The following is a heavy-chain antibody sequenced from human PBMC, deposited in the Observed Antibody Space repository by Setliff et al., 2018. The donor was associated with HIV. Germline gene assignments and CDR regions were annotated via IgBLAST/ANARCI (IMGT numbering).Heavy chain of an antibody. D-gene: IGHD3-3*01. J-gene: IGHJ6*02. Sequence: ASVKVSCKASGYTFTSYHMYWVRQAPGQGLEWMGSINPSGGSTSYAQKFQGRVTLTRDTSTGTVYMQLSSLRSDDTAVYYCARDRRNDFYKDGYGMDVWGQGTTVTVSS. CDR1: GYTFTSYH. CDR3: ARDRRNDFYKDGYGMDV. V-gene: IGHV1-46*01. CDR2: INPSGGST.